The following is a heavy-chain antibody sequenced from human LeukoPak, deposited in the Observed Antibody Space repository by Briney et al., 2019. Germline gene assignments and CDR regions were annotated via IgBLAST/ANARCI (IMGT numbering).Heavy chain of an antibody. CDR2: IYYSGST. J-gene: IGHJ6*02. D-gene: IGHD2-15*01. Sequence: TSETLSLTCTVSGGSISSGDYYWSWIRQPPGKGLEWIGYIYYSGSTYYNPSLKSRVTISVDTSKNQFSLKLSSVTAADTAVYYCARVVNSGLCGSCYPLGMDVWGQGTTVTVSS. V-gene: IGHV4-30-4*01. CDR1: GGSISSGDYY. CDR3: ARVVNSGLCGSCYPLGMDV.